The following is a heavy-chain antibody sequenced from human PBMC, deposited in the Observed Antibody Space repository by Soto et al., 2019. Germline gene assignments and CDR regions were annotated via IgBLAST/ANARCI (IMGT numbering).Heavy chain of an antibody. D-gene: IGHD2-15*01. CDR3: ARDSLIYCSGGCCYSDDAFYI. Sequence: EVQLVESGGGLVQPGGSLRLSCAASGFTVSSYWMSWVRQAPGKGLEWVANIKQDGSEKYYVDSVKGRFTISRDNAKNSLYLQMNDLRAEDAAVYDCARDSLIYCSGGCCYSDDAFYIWGQGTMVTVSS. V-gene: IGHV3-7*01. CDR1: GFTVSSYW. CDR2: IKQDGSEK. J-gene: IGHJ3*02.